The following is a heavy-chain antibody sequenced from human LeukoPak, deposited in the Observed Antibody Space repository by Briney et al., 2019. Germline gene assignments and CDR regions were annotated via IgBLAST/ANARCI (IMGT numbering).Heavy chain of an antibody. CDR3: AIDPINIATAGNGFDY. CDR2: ISSSSSYI. D-gene: IGHD6-13*01. J-gene: IGHJ4*02. CDR1: GFTFSSYS. Sequence: GGSLRLSCAASGFTFSSYSMNWVRQAPGKGLEWVSPISSSSSYIYYADSVKGRFTISRDKAKNYMLLQMNSLMPTDTAVYDGAIDPINIATAGNGFDYWGQGTLVTVSS. V-gene: IGHV3-21*01.